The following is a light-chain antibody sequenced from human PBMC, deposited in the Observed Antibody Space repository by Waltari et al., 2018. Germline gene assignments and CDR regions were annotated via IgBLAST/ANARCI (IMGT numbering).Light chain of an antibody. Sequence: EVVLTQSPGTLSLSPGETANLSCRASQNIRSNYLAWYQQRPGQAPRLLIYGTSTRASGIPDRFSGSGSGTDFTLTITRLEPEDFAVYYCQQYVSSPLTFGGGTRVEIK. CDR3: QQYVSSPLT. J-gene: IGKJ4*01. CDR2: GTS. CDR1: QNIRSNY. V-gene: IGKV3-20*01.